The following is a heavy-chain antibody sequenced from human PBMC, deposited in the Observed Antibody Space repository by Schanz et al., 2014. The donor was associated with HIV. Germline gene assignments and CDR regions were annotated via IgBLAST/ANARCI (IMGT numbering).Heavy chain of an antibody. CDR1: GFTFSSYG. CDR3: ARSEWVDQK. D-gene: IGHD6-19*01. CDR2: IWYDGSYK. J-gene: IGHJ4*02. Sequence: QVHLLESGGGVVQPGRSLRLSCAASGFTFSSYGMHWVRQAPGKGLEWAAVIWYDGSYKYYADSVKGRFTISRDNPKNTLYLQMNSLRDEDTAVYYCARSEWVDQKWGQGTLVTVSS. V-gene: IGHV3-33*01.